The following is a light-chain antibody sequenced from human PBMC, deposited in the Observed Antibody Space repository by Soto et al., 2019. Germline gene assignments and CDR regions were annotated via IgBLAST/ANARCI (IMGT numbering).Light chain of an antibody. CDR2: EVT. Sequence: QSALTQPPSASGSPGQSVTISCTGTSSEVRDYNFVSWYQQHPGKAPKLMIYEVTKRPSGVPARFSGSRSGNTASLTVSGLQAEDEADYYCSSYAGSNNLRLFGGGTKLTVL. CDR3: SSYAGSNNLRL. V-gene: IGLV2-8*01. J-gene: IGLJ2*01. CDR1: SSEVRDYNF.